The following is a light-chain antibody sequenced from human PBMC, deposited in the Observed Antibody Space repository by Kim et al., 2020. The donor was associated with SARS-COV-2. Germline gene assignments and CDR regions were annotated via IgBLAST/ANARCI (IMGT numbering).Light chain of an antibody. Sequence: PVQTASITCQGYKLGDKYVSCYQQKPGQSPGVVIYQDNQRPSGIPERFSGSQSGNTANLPISGTQAMDEADYYCQAWDSSTHNYVFGAGTKVTVL. V-gene: IGLV3-1*01. CDR2: QDN. J-gene: IGLJ1*01. CDR3: QAWDSSTHNYV. CDR1: KLGDKY.